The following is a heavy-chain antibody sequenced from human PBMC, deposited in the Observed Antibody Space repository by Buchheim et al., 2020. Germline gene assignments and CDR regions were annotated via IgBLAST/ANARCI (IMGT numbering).Heavy chain of an antibody. CDR2: INPSGGST. CDR3: ARQRRYCSSTSCNLEYFQH. Sequence: QVQLVQSGAEVKKPGASVKVSCKASGYTFTSYYMHWVRQAPGQGLEWLGIINPSGGSTSYAPKFQGRVTMTRDTSTRTVYMELSSLRSEDTAVYYCARQRRYCSSTSCNLEYFQHWGQGTL. J-gene: IGHJ1*01. D-gene: IGHD2-2*01. CDR1: GYTFTSYY. V-gene: IGHV1-46*01.